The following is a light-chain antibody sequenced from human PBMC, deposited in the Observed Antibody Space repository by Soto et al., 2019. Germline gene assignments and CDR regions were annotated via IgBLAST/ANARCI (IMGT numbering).Light chain of an antibody. Sequence: DIQMTQSPSTLSGSVGDRDTITCRASQTISSWLAGYQQKPGKAPKLLIYKASTLKSGVPSRFSGSGSGTEFTLTISSLQPDDFETYYCQHYSSYSEAFGQGTKVELK. J-gene: IGKJ1*01. CDR2: KAS. CDR3: QHYSSYSEA. V-gene: IGKV1-5*03. CDR1: QTISSW.